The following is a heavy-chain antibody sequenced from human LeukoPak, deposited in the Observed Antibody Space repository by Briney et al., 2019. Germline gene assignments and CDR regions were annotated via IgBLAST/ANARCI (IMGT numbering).Heavy chain of an antibody. CDR3: AKTPLDYYDSSPTYYFDY. CDR2: ISGSGGST. Sequence: GGSLRLSCAASGFTFSSYSMNWVRQAPGKGLEWVSAISGSGGSTYYADSVKGRFTISRDNSKNTLYLQTNSLRAEDTAVYYCAKTPLDYYDSSPTYYFDYWGQGTLVTVSS. CDR1: GFTFSSYS. V-gene: IGHV3-23*01. D-gene: IGHD3-22*01. J-gene: IGHJ4*02.